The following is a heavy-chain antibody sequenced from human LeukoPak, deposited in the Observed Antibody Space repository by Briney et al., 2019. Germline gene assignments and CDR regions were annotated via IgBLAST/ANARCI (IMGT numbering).Heavy chain of an antibody. Sequence: PSETLSLTCIVSSGFISSYYWSWIRQTPGKGLEWIAFINYSGRIKYNPSLQSRVSISLDTSKNHFSLQLRSVVAVDTAVYYCARLVDYDNSGDPDIFDIWGQGTIVSIS. CDR1: SGFISSYY. J-gene: IGHJ3*02. CDR2: INYSGRI. CDR3: ARLVDYDNSGDPDIFDI. D-gene: IGHD3-22*01. V-gene: IGHV4-59*01.